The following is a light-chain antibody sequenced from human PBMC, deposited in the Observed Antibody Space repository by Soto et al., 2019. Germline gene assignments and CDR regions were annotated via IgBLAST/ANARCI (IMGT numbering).Light chain of an antibody. CDR1: QGINSY. Sequence: IQLTQSPSSLSASVGDRVTITCRASQGINSYLAWYQQKPGKAPKLLMSAATTLQSGVPSRFSGSGAGTDFTLTISSLQPEDFATYYCQQLNSYPWTFGQGTKVEIK. J-gene: IGKJ1*01. V-gene: IGKV1-9*01. CDR2: AAT. CDR3: QQLNSYPWT.